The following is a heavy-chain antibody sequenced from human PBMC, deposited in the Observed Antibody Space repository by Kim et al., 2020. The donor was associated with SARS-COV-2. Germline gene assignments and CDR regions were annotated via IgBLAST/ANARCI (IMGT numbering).Heavy chain of an antibody. CDR2: IYYSGST. Sequence: SETLSLTCTVSGDSVSSSSFYWSWIRQPPGRGLEWIGYIYYSGSTNYNPSLKSRVTLSLDTSKNQLSLKLNSVTAADTAMYYCAKFSARSYSRGRDSWGQGTLVTVSS. D-gene: IGHD2-15*01. CDR1: GDSVSSSSFY. V-gene: IGHV4-61*01. CDR3: AKFSARSYSRGRDS. J-gene: IGHJ4*02.